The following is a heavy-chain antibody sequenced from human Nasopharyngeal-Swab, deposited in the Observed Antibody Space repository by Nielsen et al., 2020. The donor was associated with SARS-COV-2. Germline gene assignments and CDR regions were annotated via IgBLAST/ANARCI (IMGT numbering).Heavy chain of an antibody. V-gene: IGHV3-74*01. J-gene: IGHJ3*02. CDR3: TRNHLGLGI. CDR1: GFTFSSYS. Sequence: GESLKISCVASGFTFSSYSMYWVRQAPGQGLVCVSQINVDGSSINCADSVKGRFTTSRDNAKNTPYLQMNSLRAEDTAVYYCTRNHLGLGIWGQGTVVTVSS. D-gene: IGHD3-16*01. CDR2: INVDGSSI.